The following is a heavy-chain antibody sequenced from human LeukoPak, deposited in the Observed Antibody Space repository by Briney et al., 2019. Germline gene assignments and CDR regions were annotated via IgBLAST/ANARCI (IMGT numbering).Heavy chain of an antibody. CDR2: IYSGSDYI. D-gene: IGHD4/OR15-4a*01. CDR3: ARDLPVSGAYHQFDS. V-gene: IGHV3-21*01. CDR1: GFTFSSDR. Sequence: GGSLRLSCVASGFTFSSDRMNWVRQAPGKGLEWVSTIYSGSDYIYYADSVKGRFTISRDNAKNSLYLQMKSLRAEDTATYYCARDLPVSGAYHQFDSWGQGTLVTVSS. J-gene: IGHJ4*02.